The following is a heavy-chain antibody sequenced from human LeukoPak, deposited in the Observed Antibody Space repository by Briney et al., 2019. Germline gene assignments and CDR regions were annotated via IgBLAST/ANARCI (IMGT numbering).Heavy chain of an antibody. J-gene: IGHJ4*02. CDR2: ISSSSSYI. Sequence: GGSLRLSCEASGFTLSSYSMNWVRQAPGQGLEWVSSISSSSSYIYYADSVKGRFTISRDNAKNSLYLQMNSLRAEDTAVYYCARAAEGDYEDYWGQGTLVTVSS. CDR1: GFTLSSYS. D-gene: IGHD4-17*01. CDR3: ARAAEGDYEDY. V-gene: IGHV3-21*01.